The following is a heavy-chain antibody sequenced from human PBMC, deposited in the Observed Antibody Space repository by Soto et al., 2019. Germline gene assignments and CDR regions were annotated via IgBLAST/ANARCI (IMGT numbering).Heavy chain of an antibody. CDR3: ARTRSDSGYDWDFDY. D-gene: IGHD5-12*01. CDR2: IYYSGST. J-gene: IGHJ4*02. CDR1: GGSISSYY. Sequence: SETLSLTCTVSGGSISSYYWSWIRQPPGKGLEWIGYIYYSGSTNYNPSLKSRVTISVDTSKNQFSLKLSSVTAADTAVYYCARTRSDSGYDWDFDYWGQGTLVTVSS. V-gene: IGHV4-59*08.